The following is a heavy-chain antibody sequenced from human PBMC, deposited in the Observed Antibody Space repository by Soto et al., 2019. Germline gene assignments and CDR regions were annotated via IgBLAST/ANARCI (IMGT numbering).Heavy chain of an antibody. Sequence: GGSLRLSCAASGFTFRSYAMSWVRQAPGKGLEWVSTLSGSGISTYYADTVKGRFTISRDNSRNTLYLQMNSLRAEDTAVYYCTSDTFCGMDSWGQGTLVTVSS. CDR1: GFTFRSYA. CDR3: TSDTFCGMDS. V-gene: IGHV3-23*01. D-gene: IGHD2-15*01. CDR2: LSGSGIST. J-gene: IGHJ4*02.